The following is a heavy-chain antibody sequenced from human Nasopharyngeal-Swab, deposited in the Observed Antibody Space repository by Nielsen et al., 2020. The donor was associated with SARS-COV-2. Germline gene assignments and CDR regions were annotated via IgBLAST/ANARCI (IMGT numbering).Heavy chain of an antibody. V-gene: IGHV3-15*01. CDR3: TTETEGSYYYGMDV. Sequence: GGSLRLSCAASGFTFSNAWMSWVRQAPGKGLEWVGRINSKTDGGTTDYAAPVKGRFTISRDDSKNTLYLQMNSLKTEDTAVYYCTTETEGSYYYGMDVWGQGTTVTVSS. J-gene: IGHJ6*02. CDR2: INSKTDGGTT. D-gene: IGHD1-14*01. CDR1: GFTFSNAW.